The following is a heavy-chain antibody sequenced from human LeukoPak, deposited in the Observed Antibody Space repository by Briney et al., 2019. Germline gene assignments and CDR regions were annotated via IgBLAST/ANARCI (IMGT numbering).Heavy chain of an antibody. CDR2: IKEDGRDK. Sequence: GGSLRLSCAASGFTFSSYWMSWVRQAPGKGLEWVANIKEDGRDKYYVDSVKGRFTISRDNAKNSLYLQMNSLRSEDTAVYYCARASAVAGTRDYWGQGTLVTVS. J-gene: IGHJ4*02. D-gene: IGHD6-19*01. CDR1: GFTFSSYW. CDR3: ARASAVAGTRDY. V-gene: IGHV3-7*01.